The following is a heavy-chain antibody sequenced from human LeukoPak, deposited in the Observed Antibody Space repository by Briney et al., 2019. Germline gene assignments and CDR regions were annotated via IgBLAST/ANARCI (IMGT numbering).Heavy chain of an antibody. CDR3: ARGTSYYYDSGDY. CDR2: IYSGGST. D-gene: IGHD3-22*01. Sequence: GGSLRLSCAASGFTVSSNYMSWVRQAPGKGLEWVSVIYSGGSTYYADSVKGRFTISRDNSKNTLYLQMNSLRAEDTAVYYCARGTSYYYDSGDYWGQGTLVTVSS. CDR1: GFTVSSNY. J-gene: IGHJ4*02. V-gene: IGHV3-66*01.